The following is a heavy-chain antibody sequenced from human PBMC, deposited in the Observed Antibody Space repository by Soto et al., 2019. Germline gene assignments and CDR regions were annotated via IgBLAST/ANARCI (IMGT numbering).Heavy chain of an antibody. D-gene: IGHD3-3*01. CDR3: ARGGGVGVAGSAAFDM. J-gene: IGHJ3*02. V-gene: IGHV1-2*02. Sequence: QLHLVQSGAVVKKPGASVTVSCSASGYPVTAYYMHWVRQAPGRGLEWMGGINPAPGAAKYKPTFQGRVTMTRDTSTSTVFMELSGLTSEDTAVFYCARGGGVGVAGSAAFDMWGQGTLVTVSS. CDR1: GYPVTAYY. CDR2: INPAPGAA.